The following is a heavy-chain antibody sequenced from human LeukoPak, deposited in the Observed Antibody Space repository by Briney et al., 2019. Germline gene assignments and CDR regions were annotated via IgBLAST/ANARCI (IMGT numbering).Heavy chain of an antibody. CDR3: ARDDYLHGMDV. J-gene: IGHJ6*02. D-gene: IGHD4-11*01. CDR2: ISAYNGNT. V-gene: IGHV1-18*01. Sequence: ASMKVSCKASGGTFSSYAISWVRQAPGQGLEWMGWISAYNGNTNYAQKLQGRVTMTTDTSTSTAYMELRSLRSDDTAVYYCARDDYLHGMDVWGQGTTVTVSS. CDR1: GGTFSSYA.